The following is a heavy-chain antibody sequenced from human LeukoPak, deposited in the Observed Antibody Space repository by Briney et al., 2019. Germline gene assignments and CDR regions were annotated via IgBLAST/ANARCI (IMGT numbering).Heavy chain of an antibody. CDR2: INPNSGGT. J-gene: IGHJ6*02. Sequence: ASVKVSCKASGYTFTGYYMHWVRQTPGQGLEWMGWINPNSGGTNYAQKFQGRVTMTRDTSISTAYMELSRLRSDDTAVYHCARDTALLPQTSYYYYYYGMDVWGQGTTVTVSS. CDR3: ARDTALLPQTSYYYYYYGMDV. CDR1: GYTFTGYY. D-gene: IGHD5-18*01. V-gene: IGHV1-2*02.